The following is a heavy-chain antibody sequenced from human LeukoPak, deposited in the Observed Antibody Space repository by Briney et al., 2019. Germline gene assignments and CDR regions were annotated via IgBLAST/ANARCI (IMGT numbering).Heavy chain of an antibody. CDR2: ISYDGNNK. V-gene: IGHV3-30-3*01. CDR1: GFTYNICA. CDR3: VRGVGLYDSIGYFDY. J-gene: IGHJ4*02. Sequence: GRSLRLSCAASGFTYNICAMHWVRQAPGKGLEWVTTISYDGNNKYYADSVRGRFTISRDNSKNTLYLQMNSLRADDTAVYYCVRGVGLYDSIGYFDYWGPGTLLIVSS. D-gene: IGHD3-22*01.